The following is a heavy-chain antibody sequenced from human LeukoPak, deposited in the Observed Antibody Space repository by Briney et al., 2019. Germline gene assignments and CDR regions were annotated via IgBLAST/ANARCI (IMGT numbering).Heavy chain of an antibody. CDR2: ISSSSSYI. CDR3: ARSDFYDFWSGNPLDY. Sequence: PGGSLRLSCAASGFTFSSYSMNWVRQAPGKGPEWVSSISSSSSYIYYADSVKGRFTISRDNAKNSLYLQMNSLRAEDTAVYYCARSDFYDFWSGNPLDYWGQGTLVTVSS. V-gene: IGHV3-21*01. J-gene: IGHJ4*02. D-gene: IGHD3-3*01. CDR1: GFTFSSYS.